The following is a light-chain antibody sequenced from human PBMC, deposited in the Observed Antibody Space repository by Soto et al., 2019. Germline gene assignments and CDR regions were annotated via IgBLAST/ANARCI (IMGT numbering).Light chain of an antibody. CDR2: DAS. CDR1: QSVRSY. J-gene: IGKJ2*01. CDR3: QQRSNWPPMYT. Sequence: EIVLTQSPATLSLSPGERATLSCRASQSVRSYLAWYQQKPGQAPRLLIYDASNRATGIPARFSGSGSGTDVTLTIISLEPEDFAVYYCQQRSNWPPMYTFDQGTKLEIK. V-gene: IGKV3-11*01.